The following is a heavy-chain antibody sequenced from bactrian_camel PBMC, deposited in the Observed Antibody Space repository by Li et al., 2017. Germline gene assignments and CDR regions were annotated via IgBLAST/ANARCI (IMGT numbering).Heavy chain of an antibody. J-gene: IGHJ6*01. V-gene: IGHV3S40*01. Sequence: VQLVESGGGLVQPGGSLRLSCAASGFTFSTYDMIWVRQAPGKGLEWVSTIHSGAGSTYYAASVKGRFTISRDNAKNTVYLKMNSLKPEDTASYYCAAGWAKFPSTGWLPEADFNSWGQGTQVTVS. D-gene: IGHD5*01. CDR3: AAGWAKFPSTGWLPEADFNS. CDR1: GFTFSTYD. CDR2: IHSGAGST.